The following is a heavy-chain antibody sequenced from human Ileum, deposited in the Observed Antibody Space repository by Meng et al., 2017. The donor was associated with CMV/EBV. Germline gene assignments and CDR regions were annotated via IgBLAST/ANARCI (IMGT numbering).Heavy chain of an antibody. Sequence: GSLRLSCTVSGGSISSSSYYWGWIRQPPGKGLEWIGSIFYSGSIYYNPSLKSRVTISVDTTKNQFSLKLSSVTAADTAVYYCARRGLTSAGTEGIDYWGQGTLVTVSS. CDR3: ARRGLTSAGTEGIDY. D-gene: IGHD6-13*01. V-gene: IGHV4-39*01. J-gene: IGHJ4*02. CDR1: GGSISSSSYY. CDR2: IFYSGSI.